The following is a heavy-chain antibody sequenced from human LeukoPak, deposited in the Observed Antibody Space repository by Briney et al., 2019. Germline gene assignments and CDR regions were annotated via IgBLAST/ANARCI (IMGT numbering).Heavy chain of an antibody. D-gene: IGHD2-15*01. Sequence: GGSLRLSCAASGFTFSAYAMSWVRQAPGKGLEWVSTISASGDNTYYADSVKGRFTISRDNSKNTLYLQMNTLRADDTAVYYCAKDYSGGPHFDFWGQGTLITVSS. J-gene: IGHJ4*02. CDR3: AKDYSGGPHFDF. CDR2: ISASGDNT. CDR1: GFTFSAYA. V-gene: IGHV3-23*01.